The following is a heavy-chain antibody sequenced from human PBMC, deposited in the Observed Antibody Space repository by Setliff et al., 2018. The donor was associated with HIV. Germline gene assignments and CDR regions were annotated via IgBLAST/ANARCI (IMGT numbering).Heavy chain of an antibody. CDR1: GGTFSSYA. CDR3: AARIAVAAPIFQDAFDI. CDR2: IIPIFGTA. V-gene: IGHV1-69*05. D-gene: IGHD6-19*01. J-gene: IGHJ3*02. Sequence: ASVKVSCKASGGTFSSYAISWVRQAPGQGLGWMGGIIPIFGTANYAQKFQGRVTITTDESTSTAYMELSSLRSEDTAVYYCAARIAVAAPIFQDAFDIWGQGTMVTVSS.